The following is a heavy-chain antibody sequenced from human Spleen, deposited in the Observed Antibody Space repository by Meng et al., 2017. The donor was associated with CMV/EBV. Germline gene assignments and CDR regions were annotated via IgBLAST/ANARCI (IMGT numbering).Heavy chain of an antibody. CDR2: ISGGTTYSM. CDR1: GFNFNIYS. Sequence: GESLKISCAASGFNFNIYSMNWVRQAPGKGLEWVSHISGGTTYSMYYADSVKGRFTISRDNAKNSLYLQINSLRVEDTAVYYCARDLRHYHYGMDVWCQGNAGHRLL. J-gene: IGHJ6*02. V-gene: IGHV3-48*04. D-gene: IGHD6-6*01. CDR3: ARDLRHYHYGMDV.